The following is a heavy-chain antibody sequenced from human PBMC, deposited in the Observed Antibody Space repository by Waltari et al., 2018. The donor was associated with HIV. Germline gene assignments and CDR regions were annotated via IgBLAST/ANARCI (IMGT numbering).Heavy chain of an antibody. J-gene: IGHJ3*02. CDR1: GFTSRSYW. CDR3: ARENTMTYYDALDI. V-gene: IGHV3-74*01. Sequence: EVQLVESGGGLVQPGGSLRLSCAASGFTSRSYWLDWVRQAPGKGLLWVSCISSDGSTTNYADSVKGRLTISRDNAKNTLYLQMNSLRADDTAVYYCARENTMTYYDALDIWGQGTMVTVSS. CDR2: ISSDGSTT. D-gene: IGHD4-17*01.